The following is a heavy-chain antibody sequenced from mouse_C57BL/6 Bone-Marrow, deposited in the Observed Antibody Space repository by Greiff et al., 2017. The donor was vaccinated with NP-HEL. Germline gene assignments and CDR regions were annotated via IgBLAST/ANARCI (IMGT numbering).Heavy chain of an antibody. CDR2: IYPRSGNT. CDR3: AKERYGNYVRFDV. J-gene: IGHJ1*03. Sequence: VHLVESGAELARPGASVKLSCKASGYTFTSYGISWVKQRTGQGLEWIGEIYPRSGNTYYNEKFKGKATLTADKSSSTAYMALRSLTSEDSAVYFCAKERYGNYVRFDVWGTGTTVTVSS. V-gene: IGHV1-81*01. D-gene: IGHD2-10*02. CDR1: GYTFTSYG.